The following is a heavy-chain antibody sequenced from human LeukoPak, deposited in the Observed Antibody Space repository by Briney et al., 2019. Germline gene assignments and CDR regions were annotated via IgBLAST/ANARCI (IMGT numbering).Heavy chain of an antibody. CDR3: AKNVRDTGTFDY. Sequence: DSVKVSCKPSGYSFTTYDINWVRQATGQGHAWMGWMNPNSGNTGYAQRSQGRVTMTRETSISTSYMEQSSLTSEDTAVYYCAKNVRDTGTFDYWGQGTLVTHSS. CDR1: GYSFTTYD. CDR2: MNPNSGNT. V-gene: IGHV1-8*01. D-gene: IGHD5-18*01. J-gene: IGHJ4*02.